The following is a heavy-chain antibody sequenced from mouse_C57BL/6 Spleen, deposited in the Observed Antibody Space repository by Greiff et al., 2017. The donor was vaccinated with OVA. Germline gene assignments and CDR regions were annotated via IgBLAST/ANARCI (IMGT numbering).Heavy chain of an antibody. J-gene: IGHJ3*01. V-gene: IGHV5-17*01. CDR3: ARAPHDGYYTWFAY. CDR2: ISSGSSTI. Sequence: EVKVEESGGGLVKPGGSLKLSCAASGFTFSDYGMHWVRQAPEKGLEWVAYISSGSSTIYYADTVKGRFTISRDNAKNTLFLQMTSLRSEDTAMYYCARAPHDGYYTWFAYWGQGTLVTVSA. D-gene: IGHD2-3*01. CDR1: GFTFSDYG.